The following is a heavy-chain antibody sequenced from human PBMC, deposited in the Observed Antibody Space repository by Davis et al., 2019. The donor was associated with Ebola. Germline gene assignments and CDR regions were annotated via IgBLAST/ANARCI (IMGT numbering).Heavy chain of an antibody. D-gene: IGHD1-26*01. Sequence: MPGGSLRLSCTVPGGSISSYYWSWIRQPPGKGLEWIGYIYYSGSTNYNPSLKSRVTISVDTSKNQFSLKLSSVTAADTAVYYCARTIVGATGGLLDYWGQGTLVTVSS. CDR3: ARTIVGATGGLLDY. CDR1: GGSISSYY. V-gene: IGHV4-59*01. CDR2: IYYSGST. J-gene: IGHJ4*02.